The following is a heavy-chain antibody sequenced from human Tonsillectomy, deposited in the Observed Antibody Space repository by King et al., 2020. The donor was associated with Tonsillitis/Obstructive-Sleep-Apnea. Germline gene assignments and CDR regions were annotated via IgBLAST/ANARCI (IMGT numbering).Heavy chain of an antibody. CDR3: ARGLEWLSPQYYFDY. CDR1: GDSISSFY. CDR2: IYYSGST. J-gene: IGHJ4*02. D-gene: IGHD3-3*01. V-gene: IGHV4-59*08. Sequence: VQLQESGPGLVKPSETLSLTCTVSGDSISSFYWSWIRQPPGKGLEWIGYIYYSGSTNYNPSLKSRVTISVDTSKNQFSLKLSSVTAADTAVYYCARGLEWLSPQYYFDYWGQGTLVTVSS.